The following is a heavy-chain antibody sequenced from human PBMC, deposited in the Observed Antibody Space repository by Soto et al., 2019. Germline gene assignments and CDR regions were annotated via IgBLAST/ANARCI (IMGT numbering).Heavy chain of an antibody. V-gene: IGHV3-23*01. CDR2: IGSVGGDT. Sequence: GGSLRLSCAASGFTFYSYAMSWVRQAPGKWLEWVSTIGSVGGDTYYADSVKGRFTISRDDSKNTLLLQMNSLRAEDTAVYYCVKDRMAYNSVWDPFDIWGQGXMVTVSS. CDR3: VKDRMAYNSVWDPFDI. CDR1: GFTFYSYA. D-gene: IGHD1-20*01. J-gene: IGHJ3*02.